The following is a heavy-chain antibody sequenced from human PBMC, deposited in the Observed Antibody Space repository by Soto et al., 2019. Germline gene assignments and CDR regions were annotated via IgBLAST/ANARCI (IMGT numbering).Heavy chain of an antibody. V-gene: IGHV1-69*01. J-gene: IGHJ4*02. CDR2: IIPMFAAT. Sequence: QVQLAQSGAEVRKPGSSVKVSCRASGGSFSDFAFSWVRQAPGQGLEWMGGIIPMFAATKYAQRFQGRITITADASTRTGNLALSSLTSDDSAVYYCARGGIVAVPAALSSYDDYTNYRFDSWGQGTLVSVSS. CDR1: GGSFSDFA. D-gene: IGHD4-4*01. CDR3: ARGGIVAVPAALSSYDDYTNYRFDS.